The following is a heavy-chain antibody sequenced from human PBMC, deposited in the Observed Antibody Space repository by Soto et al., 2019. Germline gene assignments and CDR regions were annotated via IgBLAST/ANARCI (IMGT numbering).Heavy chain of an antibody. J-gene: IGHJ4*02. CDR2: MYASGST. Sequence: SETLSLTCAVSGASITSSNWWSWVRQPPGKGLEWIGEMYASGSTSYNPSLKSRLTISVDKSKNQLSLNLDSVTAADTALYYCAIETVAGRDYWGQGILVTVSS. CDR1: GASITSSNW. CDR3: AIETVAGRDY. D-gene: IGHD6-19*01. V-gene: IGHV4-4*02.